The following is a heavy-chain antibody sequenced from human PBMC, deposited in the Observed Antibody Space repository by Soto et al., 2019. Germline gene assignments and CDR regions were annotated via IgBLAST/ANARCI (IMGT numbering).Heavy chain of an antibody. CDR1: GGSISSYY. V-gene: IGHV4-59*01. CDR3: ARATPRSIAARYYFDY. D-gene: IGHD6-6*01. CDR2: IYYSGST. J-gene: IGHJ4*02. Sequence: SETLSLTCTVSGGSISSYYWSWIRQPPGKGLEWIGYIYYSGSTNYNPSLKSRVTISVDTSKNQFSLKLSSVTAADTAVYYCARATPRSIAARYYFDYWGQGTLVTVS.